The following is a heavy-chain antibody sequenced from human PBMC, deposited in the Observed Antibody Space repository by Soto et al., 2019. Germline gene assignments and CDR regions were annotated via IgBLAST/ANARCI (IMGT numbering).Heavy chain of an antibody. V-gene: IGHV4-59*01. Sequence: SETLSLTCTVSCGSISSYYWSWIRQPPGKGLEWIGYIYYSGSTNYNPSLKSRVTISVDTSKNQFSLKLSSVTAADTAVYYCAKDLLASFDIWGQGTMVTVSS. CDR3: AKDLLASFDI. J-gene: IGHJ3*02. D-gene: IGHD2-15*01. CDR1: CGSISSYY. CDR2: IYYSGST.